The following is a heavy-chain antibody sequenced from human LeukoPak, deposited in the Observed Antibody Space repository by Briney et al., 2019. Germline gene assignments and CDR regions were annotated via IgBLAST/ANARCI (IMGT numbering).Heavy chain of an antibody. CDR3: ARGTTPDY. J-gene: IGHJ4*02. CDR2: INHSGST. CDR1: GGSFSGYY. V-gene: IGHV4-34*01. D-gene: IGHD4-17*01. Sequence: SETLSLTCAVYGGSFSGYYWSWIRQPPGRGLEWIGEINHSGSTNYNPTLKSRVTISVDTSKNQFSLKLSSVTAADTAVYYCARGTTPDYWGQGTLVTVSS.